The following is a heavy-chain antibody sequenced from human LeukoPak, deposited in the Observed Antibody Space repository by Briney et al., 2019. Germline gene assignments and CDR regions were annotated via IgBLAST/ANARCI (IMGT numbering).Heavy chain of an antibody. CDR1: GYSFTDYY. V-gene: IGHV1-2*02. D-gene: IGHD2-21*01. CDR2: INPNSGGT. Sequence: ASVKVSCKSSGYSFTDYYMHWVRQAPGQGLEWMGWINPNSGGTSSAQKFQGRVTMTRDTSITTVYMEVSWLTSDDTAIYYCARADRLDGGPYLIGPWGQGTLVTVSS. CDR3: ARADRLDGGPYLIGP. J-gene: IGHJ5*02.